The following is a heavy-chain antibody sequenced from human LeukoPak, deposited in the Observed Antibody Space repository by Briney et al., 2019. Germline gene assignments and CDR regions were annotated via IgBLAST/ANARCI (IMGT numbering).Heavy chain of an antibody. CDR1: GGSISSSSYY. Sequence: SETLSLTCTVSGGSISSSSYYWGWIRQPPGKGLEWIGSIYYSGSTYYNPSLKSRVTISVDTSKNQFSLKLSSVTAADTAVYYCARLWSGPVKRFQPWGKGTTVTISS. CDR2: IYYSGST. V-gene: IGHV4-39*01. J-gene: IGHJ6*04. D-gene: IGHD3-10*02. CDR3: ARLWSGPVKRFQP.